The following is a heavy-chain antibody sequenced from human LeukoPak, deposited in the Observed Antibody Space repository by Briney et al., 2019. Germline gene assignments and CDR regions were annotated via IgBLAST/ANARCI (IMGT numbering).Heavy chain of an antibody. CDR3: TRGQHWGSPPIGGGNYFDY. CDR1: GFTFGDYA. J-gene: IGHJ4*02. D-gene: IGHD7-27*01. CDR2: IRSKAYGGTT. Sequence: GGSLRLSCTASGFTFGDYAMSWVRQAPGKGLEWVGFIRSKAYGGTTEYAASVKGRFTISRDDSNSIAYLQMNSRKTEDTAVYYCTRGQHWGSPPIGGGNYFDYWGQGTLVTVSS. V-gene: IGHV3-49*04.